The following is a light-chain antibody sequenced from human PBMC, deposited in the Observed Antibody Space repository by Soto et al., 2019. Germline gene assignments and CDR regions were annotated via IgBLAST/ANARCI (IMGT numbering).Light chain of an antibody. CDR2: GAS. J-gene: IGKJ5*01. CDR3: QQSYSTPFT. V-gene: IGKV3-15*01. Sequence: EIVMTQSPATLSVSPGERATLSCRASQSVSSNLAWYQQKPGQAPRLLIYGASTRATGIPARFSGSGSGTDFTLTISRLEPEDFAVYYCQQSYSTPFTFGQGTRLEIK. CDR1: QSVSSN.